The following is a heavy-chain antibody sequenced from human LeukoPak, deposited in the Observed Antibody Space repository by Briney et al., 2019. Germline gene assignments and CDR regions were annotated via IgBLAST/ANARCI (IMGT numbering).Heavy chain of an antibody. CDR3: ARDPIRITMIVVPRWAFDI. CDR1: GGSISSYY. J-gene: IGHJ3*02. V-gene: IGHV4-59*12. CDR2: IYYSGST. D-gene: IGHD3-22*01. Sequence: SETLSLTCTVSGGSISSYYWSWIRQPPGKGLEWIGYIYYSGSTNYNPSLKSRVTISVDTSKNQFSLKLSSETAADTAVYYCARDPIRITMIVVPRWAFDIWGQGTMVTVSS.